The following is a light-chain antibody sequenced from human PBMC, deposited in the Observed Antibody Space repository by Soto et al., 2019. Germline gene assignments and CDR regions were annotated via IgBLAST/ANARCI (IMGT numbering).Light chain of an antibody. V-gene: IGKV3-20*01. CDR2: DAS. CDR1: QSVSSRY. Sequence: EIVLTQSPGTLSLSPGERATLACRASQSVSSRYLAWYQQKPGQAPRLLIYDASSRATGIPDRLSGSGSGTDFTLTISRLEPEDFAVYYCQQYGSTPPPWTFGQGTKVEIK. J-gene: IGKJ1*01. CDR3: QQYGSTPPPWT.